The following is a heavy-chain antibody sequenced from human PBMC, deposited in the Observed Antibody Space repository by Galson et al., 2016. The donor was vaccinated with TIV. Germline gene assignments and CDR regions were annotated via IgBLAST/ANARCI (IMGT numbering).Heavy chain of an antibody. CDR3: AKDPLRITIIVDFDFYGVHV. J-gene: IGHJ6*02. Sequence: SLRLPCAASGFTFRSYGMHWVRQAPGKGLEWVATISNDGSNKYYADSVKGRFTISRDNSKNTLDLQMNSLRAEDSAVYYCAKDPLRITIIVDFDFYGVHVRGQGTTVTVSS. D-gene: IGHD3-22*01. CDR2: ISNDGSNK. CDR1: GFTFRSYG. V-gene: IGHV3-30*18.